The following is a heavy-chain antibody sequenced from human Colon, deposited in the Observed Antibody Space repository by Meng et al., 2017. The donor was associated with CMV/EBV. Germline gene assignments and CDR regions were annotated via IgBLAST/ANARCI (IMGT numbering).Heavy chain of an antibody. CDR2: IYYNGAT. V-gene: IGHV4-61*08. CDR3: ARGNRATGGNFDY. CDR1: GGSIRSGDYY. Sequence: SETLSLTCTVSGGSIRSGDYYWSWIRQPPGKGLEWIGNIYYNGATNYNPSLKSRVIILIDTSKNQFSLKVGSVTAADTAVYYCARGNRATGGNFDYWGQGTLVTVSS. D-gene: IGHD2-8*02. J-gene: IGHJ4*02.